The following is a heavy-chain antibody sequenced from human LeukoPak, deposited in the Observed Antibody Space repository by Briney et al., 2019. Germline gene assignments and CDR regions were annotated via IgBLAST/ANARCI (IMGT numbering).Heavy chain of an antibody. CDR1: GYTFTSYG. D-gene: IGHD2-2*01. Sequence: ASVKVSCKASGYTFTSYGISWVRQAPGQGLEWMGWISAYNGNTNYAQKLQGRVTMTTDTSTSTAYMELRSLRSDDTAVYYCARDSRLGYCSSTSCYYYMDVWGKGTTVTVSS. J-gene: IGHJ6*03. CDR2: ISAYNGNT. V-gene: IGHV1-18*01. CDR3: ARDSRLGYCSSTSCYYYMDV.